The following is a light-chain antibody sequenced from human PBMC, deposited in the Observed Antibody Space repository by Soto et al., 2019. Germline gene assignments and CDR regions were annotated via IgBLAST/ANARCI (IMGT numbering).Light chain of an antibody. J-gene: IGLJ3*02. CDR3: CSYAGSNSWV. CDR2: EAT. V-gene: IGLV2-23*01. Sequence: QSALTQPASVSGSPGQSITISCTGTSSDVGGYKYVSWYQQEPGKAPKLMIYEATRRPSGISDRFSGSKSGNTASLTISGLQAEDEAHYYCCSYAGSNSWVFGGGTKLTVL. CDR1: SSDVGGYKY.